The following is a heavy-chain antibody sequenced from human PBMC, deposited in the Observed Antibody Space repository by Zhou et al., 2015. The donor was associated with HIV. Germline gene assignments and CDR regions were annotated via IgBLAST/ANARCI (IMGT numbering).Heavy chain of an antibody. J-gene: IGHJ4*02. CDR2: INPNSGGT. D-gene: IGHD1-26*01. CDR1: GYTFSDYF. Sequence: QVQLVQSGVEVRKPGASVKVSCKASGYTFSDYFVHWVRQAPGQGLEWMGWINPNSGGTNYAQKFQGRFTMTRDTSIRTAYMELSRLRSDDTAMYYCARVHSGSSRGFDYWGQGTLVTISS. CDR3: ARVHSGSSRGFDY. V-gene: IGHV1-2*02.